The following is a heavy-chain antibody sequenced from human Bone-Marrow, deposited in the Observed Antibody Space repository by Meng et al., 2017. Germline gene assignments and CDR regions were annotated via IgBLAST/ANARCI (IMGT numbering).Heavy chain of an antibody. J-gene: IGHJ4*02. CDR3: ARAIRFQPRGGFDY. CDR1: GGSFSGYY. CDR2: INHSGST. V-gene: IGHV4-34*01. Sequence: GSLRLSCAVYGGSFSGYYWSWIRQPPGKGLEWIGEINHSGSTNYNPSLKSRVTISVDTSKNQFSLKLSSVTAADTAVYYCARAIRFQPRGGFDYWARG. D-gene: IGHD3-3*01.